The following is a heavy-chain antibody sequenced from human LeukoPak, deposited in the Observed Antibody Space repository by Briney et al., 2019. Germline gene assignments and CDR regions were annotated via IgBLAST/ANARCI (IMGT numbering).Heavy chain of an antibody. CDR2: IRSSSTYK. D-gene: IGHD4-17*01. CDR3: ARSGDYGDYGSFDY. CDR1: GFTFSGYT. Sequence: MAGGSLRLSCAASGFTFSGYTMNWVRQAPGKGLEWVSSIRSSSTYKYYADSVKGRFIISRDNAKNSLYLQMSSLRPEDTAVYYCARSGDYGDYGSFDYWGQGSLVTLSS. V-gene: IGHV3-21*01. J-gene: IGHJ4*02.